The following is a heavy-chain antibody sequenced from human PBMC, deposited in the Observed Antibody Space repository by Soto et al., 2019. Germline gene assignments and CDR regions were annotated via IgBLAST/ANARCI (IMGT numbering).Heavy chain of an antibody. CDR2: IYPGDSDT. Sequence: GESLKISCKGSGYSFTSYWIGWVRQMPVKGLEWMGIIYPGDSDTRYSPSFQGQVTISADKSISTAYLQWSSLKASDTAMYYCARRGYYYDSSGYYQNGQPYGMDVWGQGTTVPVSS. V-gene: IGHV5-51*01. J-gene: IGHJ6*02. CDR3: ARRGYYYDSSGYYQNGQPYGMDV. D-gene: IGHD3-22*01. CDR1: GYSFTSYW.